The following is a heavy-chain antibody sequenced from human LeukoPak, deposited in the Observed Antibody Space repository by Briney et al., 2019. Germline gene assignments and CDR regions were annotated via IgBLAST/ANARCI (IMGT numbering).Heavy chain of an antibody. Sequence: GSSVKVSCKASGGTFSSYAISWVRQAPGQGLEWMGRIIPILGIANYAQKFQGRVTITADKSTSTAYMELSSLRSEDTAVYYCARYSSGRPYYYGMDVWGQGTTVTVSS. CDR3: ARYSSGRPYYYGMDV. CDR2: IIPILGIA. V-gene: IGHV1-69*04. CDR1: GGTFSSYA. D-gene: IGHD6-19*01. J-gene: IGHJ6*02.